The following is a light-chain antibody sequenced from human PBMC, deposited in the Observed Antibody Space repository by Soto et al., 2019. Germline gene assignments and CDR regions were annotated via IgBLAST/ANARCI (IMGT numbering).Light chain of an antibody. CDR1: QSIRSTW. J-gene: IGKJ1*01. V-gene: IGKV1-5*03. CDR2: NAS. CDR3: QQYAAQSPWT. Sequence: DVQMTQSPSTLSASVGDKVTITCRASQSIRSTWLAWCQQRPGKAPNVLIYNASSLASGVSARFSGSGSGTEFTLTISSLQPDDFAAYFCQQYAAQSPWTFGPGTRVE.